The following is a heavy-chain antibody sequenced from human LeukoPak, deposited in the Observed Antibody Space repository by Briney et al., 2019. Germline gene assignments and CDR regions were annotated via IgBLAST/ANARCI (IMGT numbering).Heavy chain of an antibody. CDR3: ARDYLIPSAAGTSGWFDP. CDR2: TWRGDSDSET. J-gene: IGHJ5*02. Sequence: GESLKISCKGSGYSFTKYWIGWVRQMPGKGLEWVAVTWRGDSDSETNYNPSFRGQVTISVDRSISTAYLQWSVLKASDTAMYYCARDYLIPSAAGTSGWFDPWGQGTLVTVSS. V-gene: IGHV5-51*01. CDR1: GYSFTKYW. D-gene: IGHD6-13*01.